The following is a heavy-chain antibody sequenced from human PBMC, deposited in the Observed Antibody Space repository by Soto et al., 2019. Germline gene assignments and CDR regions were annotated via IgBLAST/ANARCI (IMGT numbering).Heavy chain of an antibody. V-gene: IGHV1-18*01. Sequence: ASVKVSCKASGYTFTSYGISWVRQAPGQGLEWMGWISAYNGNTNYAQKLQGQVTISADKSISTAYLQWSSLKASDTAMYYCARHKTFDYWGQGTLVTVSS. CDR2: ISAYNGNT. CDR3: ARHKTFDY. J-gene: IGHJ4*02. CDR1: GYTFTSYG.